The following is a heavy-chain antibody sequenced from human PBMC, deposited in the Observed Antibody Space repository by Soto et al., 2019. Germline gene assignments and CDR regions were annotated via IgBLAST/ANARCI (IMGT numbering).Heavy chain of an antibody. V-gene: IGHV3-7*01. Sequence: GSLRLSCAASEFSFSTDLMSWVRQAPGKGLEWVANIKQGGNEKFYVDSVKGRFTISRDNDKKSLYLQMDSLRVEDTAVYYCVGVLTYAGTYHFCGVAVCGQETMVMVFS. CDR3: VGVLTYAGTYHFCGVAV. D-gene: IGHD3-10*01. J-gene: IGHJ6*02. CDR2: IKQGGNEK. CDR1: EFSFSTDL.